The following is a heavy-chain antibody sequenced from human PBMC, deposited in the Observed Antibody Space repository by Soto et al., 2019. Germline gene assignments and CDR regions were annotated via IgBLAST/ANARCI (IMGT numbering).Heavy chain of an antibody. CDR1: GGSVSRDY. CDR3: ARARRGRGYSYGYLEY. V-gene: IGHV4-59*06. D-gene: IGHD5-18*01. J-gene: IGHJ4*02. CDR2: IYNSGST. Sequence: NLSLTCTVSGGSVSRDYWTWISQRPGKGLEWIGYIYNSGSTYYNPSLKSRVTISVDTSKNQFSLKLSSVTAADTAVYYCARARRGRGYSYGYLEYWGQGTLGTVSS.